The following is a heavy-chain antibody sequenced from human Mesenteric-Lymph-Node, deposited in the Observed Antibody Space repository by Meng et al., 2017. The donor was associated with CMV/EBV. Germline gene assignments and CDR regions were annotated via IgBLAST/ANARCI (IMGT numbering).Heavy chain of an antibody. CDR2: INEDATSK. CDR3: ARDLDYGDYASDWFDP. V-gene: IGHV3-7*01. Sequence: GGSLRLSCATSGFTFNNYWMSWIRQAPGKGLEWVANINEDATSKDYVDSVKGRFAISRDNAKNSLYLQMNSLRAEDTAVYYCARDLDYGDYASDWFDPWGQGTLVTVSS. J-gene: IGHJ5*02. D-gene: IGHD4-17*01. CDR1: GFTFNNYW.